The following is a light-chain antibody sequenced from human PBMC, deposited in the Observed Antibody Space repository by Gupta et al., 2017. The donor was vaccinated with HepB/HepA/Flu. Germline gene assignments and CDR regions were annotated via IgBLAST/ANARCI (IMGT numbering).Light chain of an antibody. CDR2: AAS. V-gene: IGKV1-39*01. J-gene: IGKJ2*04. Sequence: DIQMTHSPSSLSASVGDRVTITCRASQRISSYLNWYQQKPGKAPKLLIYAASSLQSGVPSRFSGSGSGTDFTLTISSLQPEDFAAYYCQQSYSTPCSFGQGTKLEIK. CDR1: QRISSY. CDR3: QQSYSTPCS.